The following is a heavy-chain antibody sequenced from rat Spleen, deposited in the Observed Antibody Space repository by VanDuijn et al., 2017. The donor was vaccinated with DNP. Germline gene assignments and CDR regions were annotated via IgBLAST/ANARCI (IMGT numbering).Heavy chain of an antibody. D-gene: IGHD1-4*01. Sequence: EVQLVASGGGLVQPGRSLKLSCAASGFTFSDYYMAWVRQAPKKGLEWVAYISYDGGSTYNGDSVKGRFTISRDNAKSTLYLQMNSLRSEDMATYYCARHVLPLRVWDYWGQGVMVTVSS. V-gene: IGHV5-22*01. J-gene: IGHJ2*01. CDR3: ARHVLPLRVWDY. CDR2: ISYDGGST. CDR1: GFTFSDYY.